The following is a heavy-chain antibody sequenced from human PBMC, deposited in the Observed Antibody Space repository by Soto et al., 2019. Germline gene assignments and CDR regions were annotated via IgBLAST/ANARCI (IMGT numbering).Heavy chain of an antibody. V-gene: IGHV3-73*01. CDR3: TRHAERLGPNRGVPHYYYYYMDV. CDR2: IRSKANSYAT. CDR1: GFTFSGSA. J-gene: IGHJ6*03. D-gene: IGHD3-10*01. Sequence: EVQLVESGGGLVQPGGSLKLSCAASGFTFSGSAMHWVRQASGKGLEWVGRIRSKANSYATAYAASVKGRFTISRDDSKNTAYLQMNSLKTEDTAVHYCTRHAERLGPNRGVPHYYYYYMDVWGKGTTVTVSS.